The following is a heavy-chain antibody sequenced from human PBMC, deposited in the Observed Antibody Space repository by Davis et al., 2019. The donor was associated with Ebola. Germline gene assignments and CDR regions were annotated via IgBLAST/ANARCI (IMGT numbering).Heavy chain of an antibody. CDR1: GFTFSTNA. CDR2: ISGSGGST. CDR3: ARGGYSYGYGYFQH. V-gene: IGHV3-23*01. Sequence: GGSLRLSCAASGFTFSTNAMSWVRQAPGKGLEWVSFISGSGGSTDYADSVKGRFSISRDNAKNSLYLQMNSLRAEDTAVYYCARGGYSYGYGYFQHWGQGTLVTVSS. D-gene: IGHD5-18*01. J-gene: IGHJ1*01.